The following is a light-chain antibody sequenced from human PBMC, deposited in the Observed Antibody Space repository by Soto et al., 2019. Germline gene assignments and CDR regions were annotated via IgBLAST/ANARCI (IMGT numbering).Light chain of an antibody. CDR1: SGSVSASHN. CDR3: SSYGGGDTFHVI. CDR2: NTN. V-gene: IGLV8-61*01. J-gene: IGLJ2*01. Sequence: QAVVTQEPSFSVSPGGTVTLTCGLRSGSVSASHNPSWYQQTPGQAPRTLISNTNSRSSGVPDRFSGSKSGNTASLTVSGLRADDEAVYYCSSYGGGDTFHVIFGGGTKLTVL.